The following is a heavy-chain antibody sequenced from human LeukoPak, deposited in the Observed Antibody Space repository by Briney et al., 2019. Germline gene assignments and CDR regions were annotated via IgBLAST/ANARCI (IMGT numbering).Heavy chain of an antibody. CDR1: GFTFRNSA. V-gene: IGHV3-23*01. J-gene: IGHJ4*02. CDR2: IGGHVHST. D-gene: IGHD1-20*01. Sequence: SGGSLRPSCAASGFTFRNSAMSWVRQAPGTGLEWVSSIGGHVHSTYYADSVIGRFTISRDDSKNTLYLQMNSLRANDTAIYYCANHRTPDRYHWNYFDYWGQGTLVTVSS. CDR3: ANHRTPDRYHWNYFDY.